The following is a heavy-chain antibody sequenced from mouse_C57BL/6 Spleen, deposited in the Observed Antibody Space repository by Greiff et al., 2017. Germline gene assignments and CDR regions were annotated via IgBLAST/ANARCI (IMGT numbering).Heavy chain of an antibody. V-gene: IGHV3-6*01. J-gene: IGHJ3*01. CDR3: ARGSSTGTGFAY. D-gene: IGHD4-1*02. CDR1: GYSITSGYY. Sequence: VQLQQSGPGLVKPSQSLSLTCSVTGYSITSGYYWNWIRQFPGNKLEWMGYISYDGSNNYNPSLKNRISITRDTSKNQFFLKLNSVTTEDTATYYCARGSSTGTGFAYWGRGTLVTVSA. CDR2: ISYDGSN.